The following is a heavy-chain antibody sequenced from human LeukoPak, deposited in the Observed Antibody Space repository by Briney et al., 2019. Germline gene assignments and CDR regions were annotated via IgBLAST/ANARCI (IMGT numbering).Heavy chain of an antibody. Sequence: GGSLRLSCAASGFTFSSYGMHSVRQAPGKGLEWVAVISYDGSNKYYADSVKGRFTISRDNSKNTLYLQMNSLRAEDTAVYYCAKGHRGHSYGYFHWGQGTLVTVSS. CDR3: AKGHRGHSYGYFH. J-gene: IGHJ4*02. D-gene: IGHD5-18*01. V-gene: IGHV3-30*18. CDR2: ISYDGSNK. CDR1: GFTFSSYG.